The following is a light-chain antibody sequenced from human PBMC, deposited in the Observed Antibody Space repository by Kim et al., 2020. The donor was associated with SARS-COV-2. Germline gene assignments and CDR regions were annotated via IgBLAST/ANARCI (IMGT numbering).Light chain of an antibody. CDR3: ATWDTSLNVGL. CDR2: DTN. CDR1: SSNIGNSY. V-gene: IGLV1-51*01. Sequence: GQKVPISCSGGSSNIGNSYVYLFQQLPGAAPRLLIYDTNKRPSGIPDRFSGSQSGTSGTLRISGLQTGDEADYYCATWDTSLNVGLFGGGTQLTVL. J-gene: IGLJ2*01.